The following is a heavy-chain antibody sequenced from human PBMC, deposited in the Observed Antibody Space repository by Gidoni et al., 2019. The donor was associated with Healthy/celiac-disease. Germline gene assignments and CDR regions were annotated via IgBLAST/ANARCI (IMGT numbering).Heavy chain of an antibody. J-gene: IGHJ4*02. V-gene: IGHV4-34*01. Sequence: QVQLQQWGAGLLKPSETMSLTCAVYGGSFSGSYWSWIRQPPGKGLEWIGEINHSGSTNYNPSLKSRVTISVDTSKNQFSLKLSSVTAADTAVYYCARVQIDGYLGYWGQGTLVTVSS. CDR1: GGSFSGSY. CDR3: ARVQIDGYLGY. D-gene: IGHD1-1*01. CDR2: INHSGST.